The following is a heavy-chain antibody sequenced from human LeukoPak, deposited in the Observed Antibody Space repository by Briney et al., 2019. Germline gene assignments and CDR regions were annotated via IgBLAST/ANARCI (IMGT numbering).Heavy chain of an antibody. CDR3: ARSPQNVEGDLYDY. CDR2: IIPILGIA. Sequence: SVNVSCKASVGTFSSYAISWVREAPGQGVEGMGGIIPILGIANYAQKFQGRVTITAHKSTSTAYMELSSLRSEDTAVYYCARSPQNVEGDLYDYWGQGTLVTVSS. V-gene: IGHV1-69*10. D-gene: IGHD3-16*01. CDR1: VGTFSSYA. J-gene: IGHJ4*02.